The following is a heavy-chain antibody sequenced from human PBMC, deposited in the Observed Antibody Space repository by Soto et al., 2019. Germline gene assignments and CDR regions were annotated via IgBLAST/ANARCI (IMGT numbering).Heavy chain of an antibody. J-gene: IGHJ4*02. V-gene: IGHV4-34*01. CDR3: ATRTNR. CDR1: GGSFSGYY. Sequence: SETLSLTCAVYGGSFSGYYWSWIRQPPGKGLEWIGEINHSGSTNYNPSLKSRVTISVDTSKNQFSLKLSSVTAADTAVYYCATRTNRWGQGTLVTVSS. CDR2: INHSGST. D-gene: IGHD3-3*01.